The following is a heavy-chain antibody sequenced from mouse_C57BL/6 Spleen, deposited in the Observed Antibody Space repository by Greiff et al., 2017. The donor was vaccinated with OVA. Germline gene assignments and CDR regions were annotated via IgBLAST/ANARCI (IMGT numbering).Heavy chain of an antibody. Sequence: VQLQQSGAELARPGASVKLSCKASGYTFTSYGISWVKQRTGQGLEWIGEIYPRSGNTYYNEKFKGKATLTADKSSSTAYMELRSLTSEDSAVYFCARGDYYGSSYEYYYAMDYWGQGTSVTVSS. D-gene: IGHD1-1*01. V-gene: IGHV1-81*01. CDR2: IYPRSGNT. J-gene: IGHJ4*01. CDR1: GYTFTSYG. CDR3: ARGDYYGSSYEYYYAMDY.